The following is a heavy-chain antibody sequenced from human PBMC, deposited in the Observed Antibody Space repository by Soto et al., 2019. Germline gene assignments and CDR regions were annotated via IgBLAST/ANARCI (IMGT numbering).Heavy chain of an antibody. CDR1: GGSISSYY. J-gene: IGHJ6*02. CDR3: ATMVYSSSPGYGMDV. D-gene: IGHD6-6*01. CDR2: IYSSGTT. V-gene: IGHV4-59*01. Sequence: SETLSLTCTVSGGSISSYYWSWIRQPPGKGLEGIGYIYSSGTTNYNPSLKSRVTISVDTSKNQFSLKLSSVTAADTAVYYCATMVYSSSPGYGMDVWGQGTTVTVS.